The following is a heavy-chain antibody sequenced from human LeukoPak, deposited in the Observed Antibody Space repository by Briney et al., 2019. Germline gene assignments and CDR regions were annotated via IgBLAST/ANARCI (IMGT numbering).Heavy chain of an antibody. CDR3: ATSLKRRGAAAAGGYYHYMDV. J-gene: IGHJ6*03. CDR1: GYTFTSYD. CDR2: INPNSGGT. Sequence: ASVKVSCKASGYTFTSYDINWVRQAPGQGLEWMGWINPNSGGTNYAQKFQGRVTMTRDTSISTAYMELSRLRSDDTAVYYCATSLKRRGAAAAGGYYHYMDVWGKGTTVTVSS. V-gene: IGHV1-2*02. D-gene: IGHD6-13*01.